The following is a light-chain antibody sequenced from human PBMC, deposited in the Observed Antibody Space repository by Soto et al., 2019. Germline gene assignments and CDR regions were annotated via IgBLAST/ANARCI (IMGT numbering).Light chain of an antibody. CDR2: DIN. CDR3: LLSYSGPSI. CDR1: TGTVTSGHY. V-gene: IGLV7-46*01. Sequence: QAVVTQEPSLTVSPGGTVTLTCGSSTGTVTSGHYPYWFQVKPGQAPRTLLSDINNKHSWTPARFSGSLLGGKAALTLSGAQPEDEADYYCLLSYSGPSIFGRGTQLTVL. J-gene: IGLJ7*01.